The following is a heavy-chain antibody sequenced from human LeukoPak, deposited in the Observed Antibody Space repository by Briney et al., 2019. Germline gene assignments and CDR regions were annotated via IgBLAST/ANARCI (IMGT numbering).Heavy chain of an antibody. D-gene: IGHD2-21*02. Sequence: GGSLRLSCAASGFTFSTYGMSWVRQAPGKGLEWVSAISGSGGSTYYADSVKGRFTISRDNSKHTLYLQMNSLRAEDTAVYYCARDFTNAYCGGDCYGDYAFDIWGQGTMVTVSS. CDR3: ARDFTNAYCGGDCYGDYAFDI. CDR1: GFTFSTYG. J-gene: IGHJ3*02. CDR2: ISGSGGST. V-gene: IGHV3-23*01.